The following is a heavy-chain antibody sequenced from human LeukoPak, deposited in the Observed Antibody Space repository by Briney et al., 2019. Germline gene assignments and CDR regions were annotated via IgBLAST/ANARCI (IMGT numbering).Heavy chain of an antibody. CDR1: GGSIRSYY. V-gene: IGHV4-59*08. D-gene: IGHD3-22*01. CDR3: ARYWGPYDNSGAYFDY. J-gene: IGHJ4*02. CDR2: IYYSGST. Sequence: PSETLSLTCTVSGGSIRSYYWSWIRQPPGKGLEWIANIYYSGSTNYNPSLKSRVIISLDTSKNQFSLKLSSVTAADTAMYYCARYWGPYDNSGAYFDYWGQGTLVTVSS.